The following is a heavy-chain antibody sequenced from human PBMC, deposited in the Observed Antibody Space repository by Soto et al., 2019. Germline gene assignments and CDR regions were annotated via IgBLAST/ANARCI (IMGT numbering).Heavy chain of an antibody. V-gene: IGHV3-64D*06. CDR2: ISSNGGST. J-gene: IGHJ4*02. CDR3: VKVKWGYDSSGYILDY. CDR1: GFTFSSYA. Sequence: LRLSCTASGFTFSSYAMHWVRQAPGKGLEYVSAISSNGGSTYYADSVKGRFTISRDNSKNTLYLQMSSLRAEDTAVYYCVKVKWGYDSSGYILDYWAQGALVTVLL. D-gene: IGHD3-22*01.